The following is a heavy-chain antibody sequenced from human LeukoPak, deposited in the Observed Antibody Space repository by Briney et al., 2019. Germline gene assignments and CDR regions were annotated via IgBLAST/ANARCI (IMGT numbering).Heavy chain of an antibody. Sequence: PSDTLSLTCSVSGGSINSNSHHWDWIRQAPGKGLEWIGNIYYSGTTSYNPSLKSRVTISVDTSNNHFSLRLTSVTASDTAVYYCARRGDILTDYTFDYWGQGTLVTVSS. V-gene: IGHV4-39*02. D-gene: IGHD3-9*01. CDR3: ARRGDILTDYTFDY. CDR2: IYYSGTT. CDR1: GGSINSNSHH. J-gene: IGHJ4*02.